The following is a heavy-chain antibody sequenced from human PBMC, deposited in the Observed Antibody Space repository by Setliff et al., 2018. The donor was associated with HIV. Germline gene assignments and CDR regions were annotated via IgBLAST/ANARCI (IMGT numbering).Heavy chain of an antibody. D-gene: IGHD3-3*01. CDR2: VFYNGDT. J-gene: IGHJ4*02. Sequence: SETLSLTCTVSGGSISSGSYYWSWIRQSPGKGLEWIGYVFYNGDTAYNPSLKSRLTISVDTSKSQFSLKLTSVTAADTAVYYCARQMTIPGVAVTPVDYWGQGALVTVSS. V-gene: IGHV4-61*01. CDR1: GGSISSGSYY. CDR3: ARQMTIPGVAVTPVDY.